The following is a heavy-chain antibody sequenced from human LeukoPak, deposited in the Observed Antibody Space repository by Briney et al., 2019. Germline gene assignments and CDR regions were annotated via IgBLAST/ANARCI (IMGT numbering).Heavy chain of an antibody. CDR3: ARDMTPDIVVVPAALGMDV. J-gene: IGHJ6*02. CDR1: GFTFSSYS. CDR2: ISSSSSYI. V-gene: IGHV3-21*01. Sequence: NPGGSLRLSCAASGFTFSSYSMNWVRQAPGKGLEWVSSISSSSSYIYYADSVKGRFTISGDNAKNSLYLQMNSLRAEDTAVYYCARDMTPDIVVVPAALGMDVWGQGTTVTVSS. D-gene: IGHD2-2*01.